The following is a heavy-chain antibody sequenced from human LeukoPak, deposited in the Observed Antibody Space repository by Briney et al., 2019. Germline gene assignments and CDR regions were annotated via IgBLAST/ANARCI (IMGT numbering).Heavy chain of an antibody. D-gene: IGHD3-10*01. Sequence: GGSLRLSCAASGFTFSKYAMTWVRQAPGKGLEWVAAIGGSGDHTFYADSVKGRFTISRDNSKNTLYLQMNSLRVEDAALYYCTKEGASLGSGYFDCWGQGTRVTVSS. CDR1: GFTFSKYA. CDR2: IGGSGDHT. CDR3: TKEGASLGSGYFDC. V-gene: IGHV3-23*01. J-gene: IGHJ4*02.